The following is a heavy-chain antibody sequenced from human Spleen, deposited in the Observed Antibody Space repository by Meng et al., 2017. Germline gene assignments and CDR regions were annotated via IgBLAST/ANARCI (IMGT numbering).Heavy chain of an antibody. D-gene: IGHD6-19*01. CDR1: GYTYTDYQ. V-gene: IGHV1-18*01. CDR3: VKHSSDWSLDS. J-gene: IGHJ4*02. CDR2: IHPSGHP. Sequence: QVQLVQSGAEVKKPGASVKVSCKASGYTYTDYQTDWVRQAPGQGLEWMGWIHPSGHPTYAQKFQGRVTMTIDTSTTTASMELRSLRSDDSALYYCVKHSSDWSLDSWGQGTLVTRLL.